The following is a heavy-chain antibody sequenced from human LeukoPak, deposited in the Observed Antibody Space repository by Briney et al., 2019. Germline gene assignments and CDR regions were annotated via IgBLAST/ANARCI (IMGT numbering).Heavy chain of an antibody. D-gene: IGHD2-15*01. Sequence: GGSLRLSCAASGFTVSSNYMSWVRHTPGKGLEWVSIIYSGGTTDYADSVKDRFTISRDNSKNTLYLQMNSLRAEDTALYYCARAYCGGGTCYPTYFDNWGQGTLVTVSS. CDR1: GFTVSSNY. V-gene: IGHV3-66*02. CDR3: ARAYCGGGTCYPTYFDN. J-gene: IGHJ4*02. CDR2: IYSGGTT.